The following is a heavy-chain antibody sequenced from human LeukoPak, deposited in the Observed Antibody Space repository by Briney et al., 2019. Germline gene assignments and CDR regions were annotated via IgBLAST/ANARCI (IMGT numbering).Heavy chain of an antibody. V-gene: IGHV3-30*02. J-gene: IGHJ5*02. CDR2: IRYDGEKQ. CDR1: GFTFGDYA. CDR3: ATTTLGRADWLDP. Sequence: GGSLRLSCAASGFTFGDYAMHWVRQAPGKGLERLTFIRYDGEKQHYVDSVKGRFTISRDNSKDTLYLQMNDVGPEDTAVYYCATTTLGRADWLDPWGLGTPVTVSS. D-gene: IGHD1-26*01.